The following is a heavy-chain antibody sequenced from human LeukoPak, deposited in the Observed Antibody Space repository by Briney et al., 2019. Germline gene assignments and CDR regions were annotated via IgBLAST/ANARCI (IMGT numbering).Heavy chain of an antibody. V-gene: IGHV1-46*01. Sequence: ASVKVSCKASGNTFIGYWTHWVRQAPGLGLEWMGAINPRGDATIGAQKFQGRVTTTRDTSTSTVYIELSSLRSEDTAVYYCAREGQQLKHFDYWGQGTLVTVSS. CDR2: INPRGDAT. CDR1: GNTFIGYW. D-gene: IGHD1-1*01. CDR3: AREGQQLKHFDY. J-gene: IGHJ4*02.